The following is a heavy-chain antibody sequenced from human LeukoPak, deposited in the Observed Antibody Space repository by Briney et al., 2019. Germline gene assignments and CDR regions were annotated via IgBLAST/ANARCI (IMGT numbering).Heavy chain of an antibody. CDR1: GVSISSYY. Sequence: SETLSLTCTVSGVSISSYYWGWIRQPPGKGLEWIGYISYSGSTYYNPSLKSRVTISVDTSKNQFSLKLSSVTAADTAVYYCARVRELWGSGRSFDYWGQGTLVTVSS. CDR2: ISYSGST. V-gene: IGHV4-59*08. J-gene: IGHJ4*02. D-gene: IGHD3-16*02. CDR3: ARVRELWGSGRSFDY.